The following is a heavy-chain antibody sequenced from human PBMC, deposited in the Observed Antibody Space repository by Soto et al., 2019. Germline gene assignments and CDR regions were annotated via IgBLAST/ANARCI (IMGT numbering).Heavy chain of an antibody. CDR1: GGSISSSYW. J-gene: IGHJ6*02. V-gene: IGHV4-4*02. CDR3: ARVQSASYYYYGMDV. D-gene: IGHD3-9*01. Sequence: QVQLQESGPGLVKPSGTLSLTCAVSGGSISSSYWWSWVRQPPGKGLEWIGEIDHSGSTNYNPSLTSRVTISVDKSKNQFSMKLSSVTAADTAVYYCARVQSASYYYYGMDVWGQGTTVTVSS. CDR2: IDHSGST.